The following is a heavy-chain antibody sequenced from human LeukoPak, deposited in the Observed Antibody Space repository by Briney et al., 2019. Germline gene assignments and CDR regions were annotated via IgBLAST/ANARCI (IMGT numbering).Heavy chain of an antibody. CDR2: INSDGSST. CDR3: ARDFSNTAMVVYYMDV. CDR1: GFTFSSYW. Sequence: GGPLRLSCAASGFTFSSYWMHWVRQAPGKGLVWVSRINSDGSSTSYADSVKGRFTISRDNAKNTLYLQMNSLRAEDTAVYYCARDFSNTAMVVYYMDVRGKGTTVTVSS. D-gene: IGHD5-18*01. J-gene: IGHJ6*03. V-gene: IGHV3-74*01.